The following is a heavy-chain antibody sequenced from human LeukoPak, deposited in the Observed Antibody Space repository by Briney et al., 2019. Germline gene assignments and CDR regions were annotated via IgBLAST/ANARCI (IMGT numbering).Heavy chain of an antibody. CDR3: ARDRGSDADYYASGTYYN. D-gene: IGHD3-10*01. J-gene: IGHJ4*01. CDR1: GFTFNNYA. Sequence: GGSLRLSCTASGFTFNNYAMHWVRQAPGKGLDWVAAISYGGTNKYYADSVKGRFTISRDNSRDTLYLQMNSLRAEDTALYYCARDRGSDADYYASGTYYNWGHGKLVTISS. CDR2: ISYGGTNK. V-gene: IGHV3-30*04.